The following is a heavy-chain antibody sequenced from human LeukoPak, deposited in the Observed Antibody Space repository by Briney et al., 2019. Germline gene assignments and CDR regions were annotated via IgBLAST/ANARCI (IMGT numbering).Heavy chain of an antibody. CDR2: IKQDGSEK. CDR1: GFTFSSYW. CDR3: ASESITTVILTDDY. V-gene: IGHV3-7*01. Sequence: GGSLRLSCAASGFTFSSYWMSWVRQAPGKGLEWVANIKQDGSEKYYVDSVKGRFTISRDNAKNSLYLQMNSLRAEDTAVYYCASESITTVILTDDYWGQGSLVTVSS. J-gene: IGHJ4*02. D-gene: IGHD4-17*01.